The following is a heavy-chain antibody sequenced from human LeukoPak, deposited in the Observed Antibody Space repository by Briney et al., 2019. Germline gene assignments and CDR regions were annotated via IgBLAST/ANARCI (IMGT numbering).Heavy chain of an antibody. V-gene: IGHV1-2*02. CDR1: GYTFTGYY. D-gene: IGHD4-17*01. Sequence: ASVKVSCKASGYTFTGYYMHWVRQAPGQGLEWMGWINPNSGGTNYAQKFQGRVTMTRDTSISTAYMELSRLRSDDTAVYYCARERVTTLKRIYYYYGMDVWGQGTTVTVSS. CDR3: ARERVTTLKRIYYYYGMDV. CDR2: INPNSGGT. J-gene: IGHJ6*02.